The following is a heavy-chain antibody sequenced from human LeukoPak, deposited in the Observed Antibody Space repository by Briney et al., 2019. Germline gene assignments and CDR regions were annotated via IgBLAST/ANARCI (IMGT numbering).Heavy chain of an antibody. CDR2: IKSDGGT. CDR3: ARAPSEIGGYYPEYFRH. Sequence: GGSLRLSCAASGFTFSTYWMHWVRQAPGKGLMWVSRIKSDGGTNYADSVKGRFTISRDNAKKTVSLQMNSLRPEDTGVYYCARAPSEIGGYYPEYFRHWGQGTLVTVSS. J-gene: IGHJ1*01. CDR1: GFTFSTYW. V-gene: IGHV3-74*01. D-gene: IGHD3-22*01.